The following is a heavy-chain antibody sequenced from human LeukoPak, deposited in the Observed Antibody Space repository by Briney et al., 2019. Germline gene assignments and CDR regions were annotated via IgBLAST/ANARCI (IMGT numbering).Heavy chain of an antibody. CDR2: IYYSGST. CDR3: ARGGYASHYFDY. Sequence: SETLSLTCTVSGGSISSGGYYWSWIRQHPGKGLEWIGYIYYSGSTCYNPSLKSRVTISVDTSKNQFSLKLSSVTAADTAVYYCARGGYASHYFDYWGQGTLVTVSS. J-gene: IGHJ4*02. D-gene: IGHD5-12*01. V-gene: IGHV4-31*03. CDR1: GGSISSGGYY.